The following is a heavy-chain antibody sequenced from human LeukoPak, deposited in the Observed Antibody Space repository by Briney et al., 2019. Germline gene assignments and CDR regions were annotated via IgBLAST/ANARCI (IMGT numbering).Heavy chain of an antibody. CDR2: IYYSGST. CDR3: ARDSTVGSGRNWFDP. V-gene: IGHV4-39*07. Sequence: SETLSLTCTVSGGSISSSSYYWGWIRQPPGKGLEWIGRIYYSGSTYYNPSLKSRVTISVDTSKNQFSLKLSSVTAADTAVYYCARDSTVGSGRNWFDPWGQGTLVTVSS. D-gene: IGHD3-10*01. CDR1: GGSISSSSYY. J-gene: IGHJ5*02.